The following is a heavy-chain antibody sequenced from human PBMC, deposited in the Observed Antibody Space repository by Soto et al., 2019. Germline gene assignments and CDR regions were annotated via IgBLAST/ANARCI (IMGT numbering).Heavy chain of an antibody. D-gene: IGHD2-15*01. V-gene: IGHV3-49*05. Sequence: EVQLVESGGGLVKRGRSLRLSCTASGFTFGDYAMSWFRQAPGKGLEWVGFIRSKGYGGTTEYAASVKGRFSISRDDSKSIAYLQMNSLKTEDTAVYYCSRAGVVVVAATYDPWGQGTLVTVSS. CDR2: IRSKGYGGTT. J-gene: IGHJ5*02. CDR3: SRAGVVVVAATYDP. CDR1: GFTFGDYA.